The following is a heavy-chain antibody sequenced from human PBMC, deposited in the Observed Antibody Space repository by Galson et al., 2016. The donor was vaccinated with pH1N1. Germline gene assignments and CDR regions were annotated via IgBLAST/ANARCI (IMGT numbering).Heavy chain of an antibody. CDR1: GFPFEEYH. Sequence: SLRLSCATSGFPFEEYHIFWVRQAPEMGLEWVSFIRSKVYGETTEYAASVKGRFVISRDNSKRVAYLQMNSLKTEDTAHYYCIPFRWAHNWFDPWGHGSPVIVSS. J-gene: IGHJ5*02. V-gene: IGHV3-49*02. CDR3: IPFRWAHNWFDP. CDR2: IRSKVYGETT. D-gene: IGHD3-3*02.